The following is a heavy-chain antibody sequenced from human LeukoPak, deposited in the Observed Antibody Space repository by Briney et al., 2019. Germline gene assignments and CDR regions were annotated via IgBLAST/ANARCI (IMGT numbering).Heavy chain of an antibody. D-gene: IGHD6-13*01. CDR3: ARVTGIAAADYYYYMDV. J-gene: IGHJ6*03. V-gene: IGHV4-59*01. CDR2: IYYSGST. Sequence: SETLSLTCTLSGGSISNYYWSWIRQPPGKGLEWIGYIYYSGSTNYNPSLKSRVTISVDTSKNQFSLKLSSVTAADTAVYYCARVTGIAAADYYYYMDVWGKGTTVTVSS. CDR1: GGSISNYY.